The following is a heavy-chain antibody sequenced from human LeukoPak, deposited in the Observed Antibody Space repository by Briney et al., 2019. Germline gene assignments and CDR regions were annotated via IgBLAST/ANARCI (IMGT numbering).Heavy chain of an antibody. V-gene: IGHV4-61*05. J-gene: IGHJ3*02. CDR2: IYYSGST. D-gene: IGHD3-22*01. Sequence: PSETLSLTCTVSGGSISSSSYYWSWIRQPPGKGLEWIGYIYYSGSTNYNPSLKSRVTISVDTSKNQFSLKLSSVTAADTAVYFCARGPYSYDSSGAFDIWGQGTMVTVSS. CDR1: GGSISSSSYY. CDR3: ARGPYSYDSSGAFDI.